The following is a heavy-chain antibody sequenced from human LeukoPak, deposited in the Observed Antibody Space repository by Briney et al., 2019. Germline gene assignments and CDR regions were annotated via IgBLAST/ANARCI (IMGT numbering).Heavy chain of an antibody. CDR2: IYTSGSS. Sequence: PSETLSLTCTVSGGSINSYYWSWIRQPAGKGLEWIGRIYTSGSSNYNPSLKSRVTMSVDTSKNQFSLRLTSVTAADTAVYYCARAAHVDHPYSFFYLAVWGKETTVT. J-gene: IGHJ6*03. CDR1: GGSINSYY. CDR3: ARAAHVDHPYSFFYLAV. V-gene: IGHV4-4*07. D-gene: IGHD1-14*01.